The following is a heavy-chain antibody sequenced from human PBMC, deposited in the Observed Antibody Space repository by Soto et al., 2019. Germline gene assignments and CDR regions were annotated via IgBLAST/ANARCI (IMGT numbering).Heavy chain of an antibody. CDR3: AREGGTGVTNLNYCDYYGMDV. CDR1: GGSVSSGGYH. CDR2: IYYRGST. D-gene: IGHD2-8*02. Sequence: PSETLSLTCTVSGGSVSSGGYHWSWIRQATGKGLGGIGYIYYRGSTNYNPSLKSRVTISVDTSKNQCSLKLSSVTAADTAEYYYAREGGTGVTNLNYCDYYGMDVWGQGTTVTVSS. J-gene: IGHJ6*02. V-gene: IGHV4-61*08.